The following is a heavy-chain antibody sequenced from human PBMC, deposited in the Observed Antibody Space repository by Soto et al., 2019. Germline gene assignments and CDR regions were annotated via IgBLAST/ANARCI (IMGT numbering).Heavy chain of an antibody. V-gene: IGHV3-30*18. D-gene: IGHD2-15*01. CDR3: AKVGQDIVVVGAFDI. CDR1: GFTFSSYG. J-gene: IGHJ3*02. Sequence: SGGSLRLSCAASGFTFSSYGMHWVRQAPGKGLEWVAVISYDGSNKYYADSVKGRFTISRDNSKNTLYLQMNSLRAEDTAVYYCAKVGQDIVVVGAFDIWGQGTMVTVSS. CDR2: ISYDGSNK.